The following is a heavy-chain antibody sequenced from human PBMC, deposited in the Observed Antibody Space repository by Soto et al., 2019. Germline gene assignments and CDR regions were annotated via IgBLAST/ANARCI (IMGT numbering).Heavy chain of an antibody. D-gene: IGHD1-26*01. CDR3: AKARGGFSWPHFDY. J-gene: IGHJ4*02. V-gene: IGHV1-18*01. Sequence: GASVKVSCKASGYTFTSYGISWVRQAPGQGLEWMGWINAYNGNTNYAQKLQGRVTMTTDTSTSAAYMELSSLRAEDTAVYYCAKARGGFSWPHFDYWGQGTLVTAPQ. CDR1: GYTFTSYG. CDR2: INAYNGNT.